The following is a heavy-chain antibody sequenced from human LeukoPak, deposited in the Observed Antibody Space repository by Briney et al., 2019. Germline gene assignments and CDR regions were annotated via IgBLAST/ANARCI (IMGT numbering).Heavy chain of an antibody. CDR3: ARTSSKGQWLGTDY. D-gene: IGHD6-19*01. J-gene: IGHJ4*02. CDR1: GESFSGYY. Sequence: PSETLSLTCAVYGESFSGYYWSWIRQPPGKGLEWIGEINHSGSTNYNPSLKSRVTISVDTSKNQFSLKLSSVTAADTAVYYCARTSSKGQWLGTDYWGQGALITVSS. CDR2: INHSGST. V-gene: IGHV4-34*01.